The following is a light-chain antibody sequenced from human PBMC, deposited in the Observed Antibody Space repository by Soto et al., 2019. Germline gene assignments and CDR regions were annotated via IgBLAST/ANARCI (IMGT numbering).Light chain of an antibody. CDR2: DAS. CDR3: QEHNS. V-gene: IGKV3-11*01. CDR1: QNVNRY. J-gene: IGKJ4*01. Sequence: ETVLTQSPATLSLSPGERATLSCRASQNVNRYVAWYQQKPGQAPRLLLYDASTRAAGVPARFSGSGSGTEFSPSLRRLEPEDFAVYYCQEHNSFGGGTKVEIK.